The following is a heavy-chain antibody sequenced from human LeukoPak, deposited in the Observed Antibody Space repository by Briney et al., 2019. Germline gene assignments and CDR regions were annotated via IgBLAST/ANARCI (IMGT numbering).Heavy chain of an antibody. CDR1: GFTFSSYS. Sequence: GGSLRLSCAASGFTFSSYSMNWVRQAPGKGLEWVSSISSSSSYLYYADSVKGRFTISRDNAKNSLYLQMNSLRAEDTAVYYCARDNWAYYYDSSGYPTPYWGQGTLVTVSS. J-gene: IGHJ4*02. CDR3: ARDNWAYYYDSSGYPTPY. D-gene: IGHD3-22*01. V-gene: IGHV3-21*01. CDR2: ISSSSSYL.